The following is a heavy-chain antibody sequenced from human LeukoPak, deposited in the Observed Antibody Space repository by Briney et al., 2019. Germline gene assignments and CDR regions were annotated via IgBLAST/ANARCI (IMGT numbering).Heavy chain of an antibody. CDR3: ARQGLTIAAAAFDY. D-gene: IGHD6-13*01. CDR1: GGTFSSYA. CDR2: ISAYNGNT. V-gene: IGHV1-18*01. J-gene: IGHJ4*02. Sequence: ASVKVSCKASGGTFSSYAISWVRQAPGQGLEWMGWISAYNGNTNYAQKLQGRVTMTTDTSTSTAYMELRSLRSDDTAVYYCARQGLTIAAAAFDYWGQGTLVTVSS.